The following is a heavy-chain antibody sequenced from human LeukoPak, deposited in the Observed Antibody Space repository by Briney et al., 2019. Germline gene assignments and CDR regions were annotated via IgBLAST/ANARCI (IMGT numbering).Heavy chain of an antibody. Sequence: PSQTLSLTCAISGDILASNGAACNWIRQSPSRGLEWLARTYYRSQQWHSDYAPSVKGRITLNPDTSRNQFSLQLNSMTPEDTAVLYCGSEKDVGVVTNWGQGTLVTVSS. CDR2: TYYRSQQWHS. CDR1: GDILASNGAA. J-gene: IGHJ4*02. CDR3: GSEKDVGVVTN. V-gene: IGHV6-1*01. D-gene: IGHD3-3*01.